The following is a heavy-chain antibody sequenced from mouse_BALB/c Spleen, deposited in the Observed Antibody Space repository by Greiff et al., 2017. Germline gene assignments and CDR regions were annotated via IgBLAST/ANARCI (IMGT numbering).Heavy chain of an antibody. Sequence: EVKLMESGGGLVKPGGSLKLSCAASGFTFSSYAMSWVRQSPEKRLEWVAEISSGGSYTYYPDTVTGRFTISRDNAKNTLYLEMSSLRSEDTAMYYCARGAYYRYDGDAMDYWGQGTSVTVSS. CDR3: ARGAYYRYDGDAMDY. CDR2: ISSGGSYT. V-gene: IGHV5-9-4*01. J-gene: IGHJ4*01. CDR1: GFTFSSYA. D-gene: IGHD2-14*01.